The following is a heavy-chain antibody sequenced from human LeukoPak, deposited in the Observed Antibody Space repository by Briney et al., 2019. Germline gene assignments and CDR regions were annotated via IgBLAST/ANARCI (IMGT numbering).Heavy chain of an antibody. Sequence: GGSLRLSCAASGLTFSSYAMNWVRQAPGKGLEWVSAISGSGGSTYYADSVKGRFTISRDNSKNTLYLQMNSLRAEDTAVYYCAKVPAVRITIFGVSFDFWGQGTLVTVSS. CDR3: AKVPAVRITIFGVSFDF. J-gene: IGHJ4*02. V-gene: IGHV3-23*01. CDR2: ISGSGGST. CDR1: GLTFSSYA. D-gene: IGHD3-3*01.